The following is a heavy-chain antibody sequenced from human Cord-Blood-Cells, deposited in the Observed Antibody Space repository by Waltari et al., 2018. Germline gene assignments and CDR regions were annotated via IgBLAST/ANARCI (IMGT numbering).Heavy chain of an antibody. Sequence: VHGGGSLRLSCAASGFTFSSYAMSWVRQAPGKGLEWVSAISGSGGSTYYADSVKGRFTISRDNSKNTLYLQMNSLRAEDTAVYYCAKVPGLHIPSYYFDYWGQGTLVTVSS. CDR1: GFTFSSYA. J-gene: IGHJ4*02. D-gene: IGHD5-12*01. CDR2: ISGSGGST. V-gene: IGHV3-23*01. CDR3: AKVPGLHIPSYYFDY.